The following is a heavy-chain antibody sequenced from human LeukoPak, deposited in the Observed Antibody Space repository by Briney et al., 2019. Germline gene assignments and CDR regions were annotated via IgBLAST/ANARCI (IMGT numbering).Heavy chain of an antibody. CDR1: GYTFTSYD. CDR3: ARGRDGSTYYYYYMDV. Sequence: GASVKVSCKASGYTFTSYDINWVRQATGQGLEWMGWMNPNSGNTGYAQKFQGRVTTTGNTSISTAYMELSSLRSEDTAVYYCARGRDGSTYYYYYMDVWGKGTTVTVSS. J-gene: IGHJ6*03. CDR2: MNPNSGNT. V-gene: IGHV1-8*03. D-gene: IGHD2-15*01.